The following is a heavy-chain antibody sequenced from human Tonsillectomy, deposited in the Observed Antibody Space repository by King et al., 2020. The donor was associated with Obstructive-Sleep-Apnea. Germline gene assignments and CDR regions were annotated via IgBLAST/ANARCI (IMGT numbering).Heavy chain of an antibody. D-gene: IGHD2-8*01. CDR1: GFTFNSYA. V-gene: IGHV3-23*04. CDR3: AKVICTNVVCTYDY. Sequence: VQLVESGGGLVQPGGSLRLSCAASGFTFNSYAMNWVRQAPGKGLEWVSGVSGSGDNTFYADSVKGRFTISRDNSKRTLYLQMNSLRAEDTAVYYCAKVICTNVVCTYDYWGQGPLVTVSS. CDR2: VSGSGDNT. J-gene: IGHJ4*02.